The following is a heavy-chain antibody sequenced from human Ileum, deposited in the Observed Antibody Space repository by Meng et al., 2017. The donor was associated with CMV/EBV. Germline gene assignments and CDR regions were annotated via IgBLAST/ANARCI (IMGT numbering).Heavy chain of an antibody. D-gene: IGHD1-20*01. CDR1: GDSLRSNTYY. J-gene: IGHJ4*02. CDR3: ARDITGSHFDH. V-gene: IGHV4-39*07. CDR2: TYYNGNP. Sequence: GHNLVHPPRTRSIVSIVLGDSLRSNTYYGGCIRQPPGKGLEWIGCTYYNGNPPYNPSLKSRVTISLATSKNQFSLRLSSVTAADTAVYYCARDITGSHFDHWGQGVLVTVSS.